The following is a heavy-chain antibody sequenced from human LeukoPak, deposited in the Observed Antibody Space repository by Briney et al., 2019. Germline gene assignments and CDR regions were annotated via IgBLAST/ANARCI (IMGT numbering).Heavy chain of an antibody. J-gene: IGHJ4*02. Sequence: GGSLRLSCAASGFTFSSYAMSWVRQAPGKGLEWVAFIRYDGSNKYYADSVKGRFTISRDNSKNTLYLQMNSLRAEDTAVYYCAKVMTTVGDYFDYWGQGTLVTVSS. CDR2: IRYDGSNK. D-gene: IGHD4-11*01. CDR1: GFTFSSYA. V-gene: IGHV3-30*02. CDR3: AKVMTTVGDYFDY.